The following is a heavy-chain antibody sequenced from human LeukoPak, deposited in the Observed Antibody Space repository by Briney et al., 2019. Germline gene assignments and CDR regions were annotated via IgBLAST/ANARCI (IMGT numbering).Heavy chain of an antibody. CDR2: ISGSGSGT. D-gene: IGHD3-22*01. Sequence: PGGSLRLSCAASGFTFSSYGMSWVRQAPGKGLEGVSGISGSGSGTYYADSVKGRFTISRDNSKNTLHLQMNSLRAEDTAVYYCARDHIKSGLINDSSGYCRGGQGTLVTVSS. CDR3: ARDHIKSGLINDSSGYCR. V-gene: IGHV3-23*01. CDR1: GFTFSSYG. J-gene: IGHJ4*02.